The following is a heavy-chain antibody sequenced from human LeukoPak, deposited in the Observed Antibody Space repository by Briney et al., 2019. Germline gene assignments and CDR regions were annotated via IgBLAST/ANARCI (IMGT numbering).Heavy chain of an antibody. Sequence: PSETLSLTCTVSGGSISSGSYYWSWIRQPAGKGLEWIGRIYTSGSTNYNPSLKSRVTISVDTPKNQFSLKLSSVTAADTAVYYCAGNYYGSGSYYSEDRYWGQGTLVTVSS. CDR1: GGSISSGSYY. V-gene: IGHV4-61*02. J-gene: IGHJ4*02. CDR3: AGNYYGSGSYYSEDRY. D-gene: IGHD3-10*01. CDR2: IYTSGST.